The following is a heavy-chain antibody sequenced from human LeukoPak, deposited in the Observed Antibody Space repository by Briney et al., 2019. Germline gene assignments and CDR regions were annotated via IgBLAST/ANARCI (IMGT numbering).Heavy chain of an antibody. J-gene: IGHJ4*02. Sequence: QTGGSLRLSCAASGIIFSSDEMNWVRQAPGKGLEWVSYISGGGTSTYYADSVKGRFTISRDNSKDTLYLQMNSLRAEDTAVYYCAKIRSGSYYNIWGQGTLVTVSS. CDR3: AKIRSGSYYNI. CDR2: ISGGGTST. D-gene: IGHD3-10*01. V-gene: IGHV3-23*01. CDR1: GIIFSSDE.